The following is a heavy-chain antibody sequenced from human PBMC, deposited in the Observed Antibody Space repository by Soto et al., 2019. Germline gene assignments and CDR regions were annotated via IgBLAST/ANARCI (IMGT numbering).Heavy chain of an antibody. CDR2: TYHSGNP. J-gene: IGHJ4*02. Sequence: PSETLSLTCTVSGGSISSYYWSWIRQPPGKGLEWIGHTYHSGNPYYNPSLKSRVTISVDTSKNQLSLKLSSVTAADTAVYYCARRYGYYFDYWGQGTLVTVSS. V-gene: IGHV4-59*08. D-gene: IGHD4-17*01. CDR1: GGSISSYY. CDR3: ARRYGYYFDY.